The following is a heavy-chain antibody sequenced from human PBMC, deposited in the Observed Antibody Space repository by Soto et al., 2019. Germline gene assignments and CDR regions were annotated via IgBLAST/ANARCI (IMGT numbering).Heavy chain of an antibody. Sequence: SETLSLTCAVSGYSISSGYHWGWIRQPPGKGLQWIGNIYLSGSPYYNPSLKSRVTISVDTSKNQFSLKLSSVTAADTAVYYSARMSPSSWFGYSCQGTQVTVSS. CDR3: ARMSPSSWFGY. J-gene: IGHJ5*01. D-gene: IGHD2-2*01. V-gene: IGHV4-38-2*01. CDR2: IYLSGSP. CDR1: GYSISSGYH.